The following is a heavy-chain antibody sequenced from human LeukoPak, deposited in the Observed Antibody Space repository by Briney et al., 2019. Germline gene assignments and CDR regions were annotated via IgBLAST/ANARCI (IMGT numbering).Heavy chain of an antibody. J-gene: IGHJ4*02. V-gene: IGHV1-18*01. CDR3: ARGCSSTTCHLLDY. CDR2: ISGYNGNT. Sequence: GASVKVSCKTSGYTFTNYGIGWVRQAPGQGLEWMGWISGYNGNTNYAQKLQGRVTMTTDTSMSTAYMELRSLRSDDTAVYYCARGCSSTTCHLLDYWGPGTLVTVSS. D-gene: IGHD2-2*01. CDR1: GYTFTNYG.